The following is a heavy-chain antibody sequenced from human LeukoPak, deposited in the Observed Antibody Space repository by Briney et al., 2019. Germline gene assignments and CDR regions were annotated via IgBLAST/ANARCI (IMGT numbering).Heavy chain of an antibody. Sequence: GGSLRLSCAASEFTFSSYWMHWVRHAPGQGLVWVSRINSDGSTTSYADSVKGRSTISRDNAKNTLYLQMNSLRADDTAVYYCTNIAAAGIGYWGQGTLVTVSS. V-gene: IGHV3-74*01. CDR3: TNIAAAGIGY. CDR2: INSDGSTT. J-gene: IGHJ4*02. CDR1: EFTFSSYW. D-gene: IGHD6-13*01.